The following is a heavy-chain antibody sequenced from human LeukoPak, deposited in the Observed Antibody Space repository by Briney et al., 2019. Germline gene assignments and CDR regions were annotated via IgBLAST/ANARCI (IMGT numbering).Heavy chain of an antibody. D-gene: IGHD2-2*01. CDR1: GGTFSSYA. CDR3: ASMEHSPPRNDCSSTSCLSYYYYGMDV. J-gene: IGHJ6*04. V-gene: IGHV1-69*13. CDR2: IIPIFGTA. Sequence: ASVKVSCKASGGTFSSYAISWVRQAPGQGLEWMGGIIPIFGTANYAQKSQGRVTITADESTSTAYMELSSLRSEDTAVYYCASMEHSPPRNDCSSTSCLSYYYYGMDVWGKGTTVTVSS.